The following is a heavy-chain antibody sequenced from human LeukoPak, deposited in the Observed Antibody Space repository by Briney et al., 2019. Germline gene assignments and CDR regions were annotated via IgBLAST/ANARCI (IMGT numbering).Heavy chain of an antibody. CDR2: IYYSGST. V-gene: IGHV4-59*01. D-gene: IGHD1-26*01. J-gene: IGHJ4*02. Sequence: SETLSLTCTVSGGSMNTYYWTWLRQPAGKGLEWIGYIYYSGSTNYNPSLKSRVTISVDTSKNQFPLKLSSVTAADTAVYYCARTAPVGATTNFDYWGQGTLVTVSS. CDR1: GGSMNTYY. CDR3: ARTAPVGATTNFDY.